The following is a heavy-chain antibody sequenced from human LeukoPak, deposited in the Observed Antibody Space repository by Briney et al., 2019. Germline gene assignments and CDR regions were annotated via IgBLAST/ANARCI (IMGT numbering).Heavy chain of an antibody. Sequence: SQTLSLTCTVSGGSISSGSYYWSWIRQPAGKGLEWIGRIYTSGSTNYNPSLKSRVTISVDTSKNQFSLKLSSVAAADTAVYYCCKGAVRGKYYFDYWGQGTLVTVSS. D-gene: IGHD3-10*01. V-gene: IGHV4-61*02. CDR1: GGSISSGSYY. CDR3: CKGAVRGKYYFDY. CDR2: IYTSGST. J-gene: IGHJ4*02.